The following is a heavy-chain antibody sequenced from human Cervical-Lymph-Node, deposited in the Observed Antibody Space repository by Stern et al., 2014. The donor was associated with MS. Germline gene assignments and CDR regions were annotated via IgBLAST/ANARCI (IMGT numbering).Heavy chain of an antibody. CDR2: ISHDGDNK. CDR1: GFCFSNDG. V-gene: IGHV3-30*03. Sequence: VQRVESGGGVVQPGRSLRGSCAASGFCFSNDGFHWVRQAPGKGLEWVALISHDGDNKYSSDSVKCRFRLSRDNSKNTLYLEMHNLRVEDTAVYYCARVNDSGSNYDDRDILCMDVWGQGTTVFVSS. CDR3: ARVNDSGSNYDDRDILCMDV. J-gene: IGHJ6*02. D-gene: IGHD3-10*01.